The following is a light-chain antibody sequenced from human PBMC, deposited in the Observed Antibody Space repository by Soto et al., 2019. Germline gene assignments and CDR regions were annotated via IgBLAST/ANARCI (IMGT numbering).Light chain of an antibody. CDR1: SSDIGAYNY. J-gene: IGLJ1*01. Sequence: QSALTHPASVSGSPGQSITISCSGTSSDIGAYNYVSWYQQHPGKAPKVLIYEVNNRPSGVSDRFSGSKSDNTASLTISGLQAEDEADYYCSSFTITYTRVFGTGTKSPS. V-gene: IGLV2-14*01. CDR2: EVN. CDR3: SSFTITYTRV.